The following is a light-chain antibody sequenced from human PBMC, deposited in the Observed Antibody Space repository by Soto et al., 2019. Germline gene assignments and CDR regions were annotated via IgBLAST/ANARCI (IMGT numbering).Light chain of an antibody. V-gene: IGLV2-14*01. J-gene: IGLJ1*01. CDR3: CSYAARRYV. CDR1: SSDVGGYNY. CDR2: DVS. Sequence: QSALTQPASVSGSPGQSITISCTGTSSDVGGYNYVSWYQQHPGKAPKLMIYDVSKRPSGVSNRFSGSKSGNTASLTISGLQAEDEADYYCCSYAARRYVFGTGTKVTVL.